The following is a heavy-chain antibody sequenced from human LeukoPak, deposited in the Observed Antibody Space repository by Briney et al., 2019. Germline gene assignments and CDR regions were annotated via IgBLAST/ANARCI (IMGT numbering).Heavy chain of an antibody. V-gene: IGHV3-21*01. CDR2: ISSSSSYI. CDR3: AREDRGRTYYYYYMDV. Sequence: PGRSLRLSCAASGFTFDDYAMHWVRQAPGKGLEWVSSISSSSSYIYYADSVKGRFTISRDNAKNSLYLQMNSLRAEDTAVYYCAREDRGRTYYYYYMDVWGKGTTVTISS. J-gene: IGHJ6*03. CDR1: GFTFDDYA. D-gene: IGHD1-26*01.